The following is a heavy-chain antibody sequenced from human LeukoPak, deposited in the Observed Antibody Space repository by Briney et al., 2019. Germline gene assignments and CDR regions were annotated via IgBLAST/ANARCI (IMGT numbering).Heavy chain of an antibody. CDR1: GFTFSTYS. V-gene: IGHV3-30-3*01. J-gene: IGHJ4*02. CDR2: TSHDGSQK. D-gene: IGHD3-16*01. CDR3: ARAVGPFDY. Sequence: GRSLGLSCAASGFTFSTYSLHWVRQAPGKGLEWVAVTSHDGSQKFYADSVKGRFTISRDNSKDTLYLQMNSLRVEDTAVYYCARAVGPFDYWGQGTLVTVSS.